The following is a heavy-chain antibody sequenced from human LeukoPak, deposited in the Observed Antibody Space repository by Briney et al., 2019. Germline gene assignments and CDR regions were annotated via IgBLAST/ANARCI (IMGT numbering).Heavy chain of an antibody. CDR2: INHSGST. CDR3: AREGARRGYYYYYMDV. D-gene: IGHD3-10*01. V-gene: IGHV4-34*01. J-gene: IGHJ6*03. CDR1: GGSFSGYY. Sequence: KPSETLSLTCAVYGGSFSGYYWSWIRQPPGKGLEWIGEINHSGSTNYNPSLKSRVTISVDTSKNQFSLKLSSVTAADTAVYYCAREGARRGYYYYYMDVWGKGTTVTVSS.